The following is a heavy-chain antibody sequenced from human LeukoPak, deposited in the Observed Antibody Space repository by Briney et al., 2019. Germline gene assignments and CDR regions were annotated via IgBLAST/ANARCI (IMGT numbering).Heavy chain of an antibody. Sequence: ASVKVSCKASGYTFTSYGISWVRQAPGQGLEWMGWISAYNGNTNYAQKLQGRVTMTADTSTSTAYMELRSLRSDDTAVYYCARWGSGPASNAFDIWGQGTMVTVSS. CDR2: ISAYNGNT. CDR3: ARWGSGPASNAFDI. D-gene: IGHD2-2*01. V-gene: IGHV1-18*01. CDR1: GYTFTSYG. J-gene: IGHJ3*02.